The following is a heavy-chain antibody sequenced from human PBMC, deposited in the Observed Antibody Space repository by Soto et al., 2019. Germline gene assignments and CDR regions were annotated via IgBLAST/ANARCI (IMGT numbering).Heavy chain of an antibody. CDR1: GYTFTSYG. CDR3: ARDSRYYDSSGYYRPPLDY. J-gene: IGHJ4*02. D-gene: IGHD3-22*01. V-gene: IGHV1-18*01. Sequence: ASVKVSCKASGYTFTSYGISWVRQAPGQGLEWMGWISAYNGNTNYAQKLQGRVTMTTDTSTSTAYMELRSLRSDDTAVYYCARDSRYYDSSGYYRPPLDYWGQGTLVTVSS. CDR2: ISAYNGNT.